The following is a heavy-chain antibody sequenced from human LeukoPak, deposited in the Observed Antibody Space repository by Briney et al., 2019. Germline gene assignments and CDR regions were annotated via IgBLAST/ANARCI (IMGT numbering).Heavy chain of an antibody. Sequence: ASVKVSCKASGYTFTGYYMHWVRQAPGQGLEWMGWINPNSGGTNYAQKFQGRVTMTRDTSISTAYMELSRLRSDDTAVYYCARDLGRDIVVVPAAIFSPWFDPWGQGTLVTVSS. CDR2: INPNSGGT. V-gene: IGHV1-2*02. CDR3: ARDLGRDIVVVPAAIFSPWFDP. J-gene: IGHJ5*02. D-gene: IGHD2-2*01. CDR1: GYTFTGYY.